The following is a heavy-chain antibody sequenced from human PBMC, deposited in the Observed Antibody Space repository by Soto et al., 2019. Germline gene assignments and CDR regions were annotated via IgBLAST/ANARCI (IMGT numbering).Heavy chain of an antibody. D-gene: IGHD3-16*01. CDR1: GFTFSGSA. Sequence: WSLRLSCPASGFTFSGSAMHWVRQASGKGLEWVGRIRSKANSYATAYAASVKGRFTISRDDSKNTAYLQMNSLKTEDTAVYYCTRARDGYPHGFGYWGQGTLVTVSS. V-gene: IGHV3-73*01. J-gene: IGHJ4*02. CDR2: IRSKANSYAT. CDR3: TRARDGYPHGFGY.